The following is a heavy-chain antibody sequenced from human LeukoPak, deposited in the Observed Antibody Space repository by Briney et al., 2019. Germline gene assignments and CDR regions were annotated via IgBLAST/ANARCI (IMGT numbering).Heavy chain of an antibody. V-gene: IGHV3-74*01. D-gene: IGHD3-10*01. CDR3: AKDVFPSISMVRGVLTPNWFDP. CDR1: GFTFSTYW. J-gene: IGHJ5*02. CDR2: INPDGTTT. Sequence: GGSLRLSCAASGFTFSTYWMHWVRQAPGKGLVWVSRINPDGTTTSYADSVKGRFTISRDNAKNSLYLQMNSLRAEDTALYYCAKDVFPSISMVRGVLTPNWFDPWGQGTLVTVSS.